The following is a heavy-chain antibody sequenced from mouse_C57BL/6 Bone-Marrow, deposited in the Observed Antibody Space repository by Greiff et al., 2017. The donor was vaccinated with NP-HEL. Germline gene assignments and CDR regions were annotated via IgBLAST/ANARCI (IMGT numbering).Heavy chain of an antibody. CDR3: ASRAGAY. CDR1: GYTFTSYW. J-gene: IGHJ3*01. D-gene: IGHD3-3*01. V-gene: IGHV1-59*01. CDR2: IDPSDSYT. Sequence: QVQLQQSGAELVRPGTSVKLSCKASGYTFTSYWMHWVKQRPGQGLEWIGVIDPSDSYTNYNQKFKGKATLTVDTSSSTAYMQLSSLTSEDSAVYYCASRAGAYWGQGTLVTVSA.